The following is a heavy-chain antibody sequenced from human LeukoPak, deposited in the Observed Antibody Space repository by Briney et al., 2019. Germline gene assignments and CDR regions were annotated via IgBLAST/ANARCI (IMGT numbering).Heavy chain of an antibody. Sequence: SGTLSLTCAVSGGSISSSNWWSWVRQPPGKGLEWIGEIYHSGSTNYNPSLKSRVTISVDKSKNQFSLKLSSVTAADTAVYYCARDGGSGWYGIYYYYGMDVWGQGTTVTVSS. CDR1: GGSISSSNW. D-gene: IGHD6-19*01. CDR3: ARDGGSGWYGIYYYYGMDV. J-gene: IGHJ6*02. V-gene: IGHV4-4*02. CDR2: IYHSGST.